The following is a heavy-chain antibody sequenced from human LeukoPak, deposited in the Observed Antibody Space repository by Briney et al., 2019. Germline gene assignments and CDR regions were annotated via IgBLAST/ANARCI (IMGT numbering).Heavy chain of an antibody. CDR3: AKARIGSSQGYYYYMDV. CDR1: GFTFSTFA. J-gene: IGHJ6*03. D-gene: IGHD2-15*01. V-gene: IGHV3-23*01. Sequence: PGGSLRLSCAASGFTFSTFAMIWVRQPPGKGLEWVSSIFPSGGEIHYADSVRGRFTISRDNSKNTLYLQMNSLRAEDTAVYYCAKARIGSSQGYYYYMDVWGKGTTVTVSS. CDR2: IFPSGGEI.